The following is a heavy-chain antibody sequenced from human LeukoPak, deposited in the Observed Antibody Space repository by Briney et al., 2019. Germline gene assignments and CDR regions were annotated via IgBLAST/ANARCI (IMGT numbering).Heavy chain of an antibody. J-gene: IGHJ4*02. D-gene: IGHD6-13*01. CDR3: ARESVAAAGTLDY. V-gene: IGHV3-11*04. CDR2: ITSGGTTV. CDR1: GFTFTDYY. Sequence: GGSLRLSCAASGFTFTDYYMTWIRQAPGKGLEWVSYITSGGTTVYYADSVKGRFTISRDNTKNSLYLQMNSLRAEDTAVYYCARESVAAAGTLDYWGQGTLVTVSS.